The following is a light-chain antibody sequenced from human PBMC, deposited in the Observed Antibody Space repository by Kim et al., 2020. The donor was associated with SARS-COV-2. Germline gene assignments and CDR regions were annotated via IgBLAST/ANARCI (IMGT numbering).Light chain of an antibody. CDR2: AAS. V-gene: IGKV1-39*01. J-gene: IGKJ1*01. CDR3: QQSYSTFTWT. Sequence: SVGDRVTITCRASQSISSYLNWYQQKPGKAPKLLIYAASSLQSGVPSRFSGSGSGTDFTLTISSLQPEDFVTYYCQQSYSTFTWTFGQGTKVDIK. CDR1: QSISSY.